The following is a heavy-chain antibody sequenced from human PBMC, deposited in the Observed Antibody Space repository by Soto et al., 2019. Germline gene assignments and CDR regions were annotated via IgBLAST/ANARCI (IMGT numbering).Heavy chain of an antibody. J-gene: IGHJ5*02. D-gene: IGHD3-22*01. V-gene: IGHV1-8*01. CDR3: ARGRAPITMIVVDPFDP. CDR2: MNPNSGNT. CDR1: GYTFTSYD. Sequence: ASVKVSCKASGYTFTSYDINWVRQATGQGLEWMGWMNPNSGNTGYAQKFPDRVTMTRKTSISTAYVELSSLRSEDTAVYYCARGRAPITMIVVDPFDPWGQGTLVTVSS.